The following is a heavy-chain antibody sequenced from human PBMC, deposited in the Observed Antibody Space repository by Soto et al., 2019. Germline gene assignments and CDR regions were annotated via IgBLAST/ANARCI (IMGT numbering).Heavy chain of an antibody. D-gene: IGHD3-3*01. J-gene: IGHJ5*02. CDR3: ARVKGGGFDFWSGYSGS. CDR2: ISAYNGNT. Sequence: SVKVSCKTSGYTYTSYGISWVRQAPKQGLEWMGWISAYNGNTNYAQKLQGRVTMTTDTSTSTAYMELRSLRSDDTAVYYCARVKGGGFDFWSGYSGSWGKGTLVTVSS. CDR1: GYTYTSYG. V-gene: IGHV1-18*01.